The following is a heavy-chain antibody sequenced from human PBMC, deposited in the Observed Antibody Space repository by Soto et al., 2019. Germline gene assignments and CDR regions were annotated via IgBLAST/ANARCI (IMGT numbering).Heavy chain of an antibody. J-gene: IGHJ5*01. CDR2: IDPSDSYT. CDR3: ARVHKNWFDS. Sequence: GESLKISCXASGYNFTAFWIHWVRQTPGKGLEWLGKIDPSDSYTNYSPSFEGHVTISTDKSTTTAFLQWSSLRASDTALYYCARVHKNWFDSWAQGTMVTVSS. V-gene: IGHV5-10-1*01. CDR1: GYNFTAFW.